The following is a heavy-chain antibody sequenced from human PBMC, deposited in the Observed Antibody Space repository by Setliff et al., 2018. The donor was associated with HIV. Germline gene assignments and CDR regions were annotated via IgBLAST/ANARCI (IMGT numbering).Heavy chain of an antibody. J-gene: IGHJ4*02. CDR2: IRRQTYGGKT. V-gene: IGHV3-49*04. D-gene: IGHD3-16*01. CDR3: ARGFGFLDF. CDR1: GFTFGDYA. Sequence: TGGSLRLSCTTSGFTFGDYAMTWVRQAPGKGLEWLGFIRRQTYGGKTEYAASVKGRCVISRDDSKSVAYLQMNNLKTEDSAVYYCARGFGFLDFWGQGTLVTV.